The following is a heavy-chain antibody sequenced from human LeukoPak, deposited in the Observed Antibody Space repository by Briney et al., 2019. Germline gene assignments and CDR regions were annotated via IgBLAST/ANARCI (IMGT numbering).Heavy chain of an antibody. Sequence: SQTLSLTCAVSGGSISSGGYSWSWIRQPPGKGLEWIGYIYHSGSTYYNPSLKSRVTISVDRSKNQFSLKLSSVTAADTAVYYCARCSGGSCYSFDYWGQGTLVTVSS. J-gene: IGHJ4*02. CDR2: IYHSGST. D-gene: IGHD2-15*01. V-gene: IGHV4-30-2*01. CDR3: ARCSGGSCYSFDY. CDR1: GGSISSGGYS.